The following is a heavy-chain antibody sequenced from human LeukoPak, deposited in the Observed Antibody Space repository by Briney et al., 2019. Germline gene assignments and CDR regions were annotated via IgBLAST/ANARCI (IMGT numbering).Heavy chain of an antibody. Sequence: SETLSLTCTVSGGSISSGGYYWSWIRQHPGKGLEWIGYIYYSGSTYYNPSLKSRVTISVDTSKNQFSLKLSSVTAADTAVYSCARGGDYGDYVFDYWGQGTLVTVSS. D-gene: IGHD4-17*01. V-gene: IGHV4-31*03. CDR1: GGSISSGGYY. CDR2: IYYSGST. J-gene: IGHJ4*02. CDR3: ARGGDYGDYVFDY.